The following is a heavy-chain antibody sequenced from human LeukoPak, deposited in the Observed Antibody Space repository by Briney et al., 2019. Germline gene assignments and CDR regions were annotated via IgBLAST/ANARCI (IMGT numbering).Heavy chain of an antibody. D-gene: IGHD4-17*01. CDR3: ARVYGDYQVGPFDY. CDR1: GGTFSSYA. Sequence: ASVKVSCKASGGTFSSYAISWVRQAPGQGLVWMGRIIPILGIANYAQKFQGRVTITADKSTSTAYMELSSLRSEDTAVYYCARVYGDYQVGPFDYWGQGTLVTVSS. V-gene: IGHV1-69*04. CDR2: IIPILGIA. J-gene: IGHJ4*02.